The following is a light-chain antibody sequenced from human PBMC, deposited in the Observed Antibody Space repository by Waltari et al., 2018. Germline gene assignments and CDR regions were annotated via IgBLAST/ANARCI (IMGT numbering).Light chain of an antibody. CDR1: SSDVGGYNY. CDR2: EVT. V-gene: IGLV2-14*01. J-gene: IGLJ2*01. CDR3: SSYTSSSTRV. Sequence: QSALTQPAPVSGSPGQSITISCPGTSSDVGGYNYVSWYQHHPGKAPKLMIYEVTYRPSGVSDRFSGSKSGNTASLTISGLQAEDEADYYCSSYTSSSTRVF.